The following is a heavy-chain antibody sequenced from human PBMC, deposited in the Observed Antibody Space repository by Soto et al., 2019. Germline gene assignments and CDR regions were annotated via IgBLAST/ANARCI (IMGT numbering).Heavy chain of an antibody. Sequence: QVQLVQSGAEVKKPGASVKVSCKASGYTFTSYGISWVRQAPGQGLEWMGWISAYNGNTNYAQKLQGRVTMTTDTSTSTAYMELRSLRSDDTAVYYCARLGYCISTSCYTYRFYYYYGMDVWGQGTTVTVSS. J-gene: IGHJ6*02. V-gene: IGHV1-18*04. D-gene: IGHD2-2*02. CDR2: ISAYNGNT. CDR3: ARLGYCISTSCYTYRFYYYYGMDV. CDR1: GYTFTSYG.